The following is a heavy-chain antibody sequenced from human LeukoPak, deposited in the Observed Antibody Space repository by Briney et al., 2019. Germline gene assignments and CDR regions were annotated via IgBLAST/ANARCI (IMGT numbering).Heavy chain of an antibody. CDR1: GFTFSNYW. V-gene: IGHV3-7*01. Sequence: GGSLRLSCAVSGFTFSNYWMSWVRQAPGKGLEWAASIRPDGSGDYYMDSVKGRFTISRDNAEKSLYLQMNSLRAEDTAVYYCARLMGDVTTYDYWGQGTLVTVSS. CDR2: IRPDGSGD. J-gene: IGHJ4*02. CDR3: ARLMGDVTTYDY. D-gene: IGHD4-11*01.